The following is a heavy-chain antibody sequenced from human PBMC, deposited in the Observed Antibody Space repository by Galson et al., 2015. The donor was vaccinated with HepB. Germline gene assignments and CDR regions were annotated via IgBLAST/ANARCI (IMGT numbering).Heavy chain of an antibody. D-gene: IGHD4-17*01. CDR3: AKDKIFGDGRLLCDY. J-gene: IGHJ4*02. Sequence: ALRLSCAASGFTFGGYAMTWVRQGPGRTLEWISDITAGGESTSYADSVKGRFTISRDNSKNPLYLQMNSLGDDDTAVYYRAKDKIFGDGRLLCDYWGQGTLVAVSS. CDR1: GFTFGGYA. V-gene: IGHV3-23*01. CDR2: ITAGGEST.